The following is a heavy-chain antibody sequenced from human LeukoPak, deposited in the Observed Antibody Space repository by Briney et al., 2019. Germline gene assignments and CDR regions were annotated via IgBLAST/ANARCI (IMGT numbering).Heavy chain of an antibody. CDR3: ARRNIVGATLKY. V-gene: IGHV4-34*01. CDR2: INHSGST. J-gene: IGHJ4*02. CDR1: GGSFSGYY. D-gene: IGHD1-26*01. Sequence: SETLSLTCAVYGGSFSGYYWSWIRQPPGKGLEWIGEINHSGSTNYNPSPKSRVTISVDTSKNQFSLKLSSVTAADTAVYYCARRNIVGATLKYWGQGTLVTVSS.